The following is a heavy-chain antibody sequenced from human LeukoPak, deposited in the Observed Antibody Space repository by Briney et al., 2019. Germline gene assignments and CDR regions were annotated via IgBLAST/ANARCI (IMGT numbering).Heavy chain of an antibody. CDR3: ARPLRYCSSTSCYYVFDI. CDR2: IDPSDSYT. CDR1: GYSFTSYW. J-gene: IGHJ3*02. V-gene: IGHV5-10-1*01. Sequence: GESLKISCKGSGYSFTSYWISWVRQMPGKGLEWMGRIDPSDSYTNYSPSFQGHVTISADKSISTAYLQWSSLKASDTAMYYCARPLRYCSSTSCYYVFDIWGQGTMVTVSS. D-gene: IGHD2-2*01.